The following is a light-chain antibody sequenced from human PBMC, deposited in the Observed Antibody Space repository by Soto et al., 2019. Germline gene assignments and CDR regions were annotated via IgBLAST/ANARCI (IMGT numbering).Light chain of an antibody. CDR1: XGAVSADYY. Sequence: QAVVTQEPSFSVSPGGTVILXXGLSXGAVSADYYPSWYQQTPGQAPRTLIYNTDARSSGVPNRFSGSILGNKAALTITGAQSDDESDYYCALYMGGGISVFGTGTKLTVL. J-gene: IGLJ1*01. CDR3: ALYMGGGISV. CDR2: NTD. V-gene: IGLV8-61*01.